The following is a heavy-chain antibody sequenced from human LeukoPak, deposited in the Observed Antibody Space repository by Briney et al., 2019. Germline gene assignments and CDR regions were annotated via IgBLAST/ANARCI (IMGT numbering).Heavy chain of an antibody. CDR3: AREIVVVTAARPDYYYGMDV. D-gene: IGHD2-21*02. CDR2: IIPILGIA. V-gene: IGHV1-69*04. Sequence: SVKVSCKASGGTFSSYAISWVRQAPGQGREWMGRIIPILGIANYAQKFQGRVTITADKSTSTAYMELRSLRSEDTAVYYCAREIVVVTAARPDYYYGMDVWGQGTTVTVSS. CDR1: GGTFSSYA. J-gene: IGHJ6*02.